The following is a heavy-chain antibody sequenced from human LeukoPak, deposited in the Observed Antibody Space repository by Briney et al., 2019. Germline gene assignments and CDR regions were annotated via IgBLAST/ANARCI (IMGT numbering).Heavy chain of an antibody. V-gene: IGHV1-69*13. J-gene: IGHJ6*02. Sequence: GASVKVSCKASGGTFSSYATSWGRQAPGQGLEWRGGCIPIFGTANYAQKLQGRVTITADESTSTAYMELSSLRSEDTAVYYCARDRYSGSYALYYYYGMDVWGQGTTVTVSS. D-gene: IGHD1-26*01. CDR1: GGTFSSYA. CDR3: ARDRYSGSYALYYYYGMDV. CDR2: CIPIFGTA.